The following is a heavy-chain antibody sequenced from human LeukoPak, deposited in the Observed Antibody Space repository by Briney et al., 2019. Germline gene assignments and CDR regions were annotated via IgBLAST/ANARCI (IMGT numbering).Heavy chain of an antibody. V-gene: IGHV3-30*01. CDR1: GFTFSSYA. CDR2: IPYDGSNK. J-gene: IGHJ6*03. CDR3: AREVYPTNYYYYYMDV. Sequence: GRSLRLSCAASGFTFSSYAMHWVRQAPGKGLEWVAVIPYDGSNKYYADSVKGRFTISRDNSKNTLYLQMNSLRAEDTAVYYCAREVYPTNYYYYYMDVWGKGTTVTVSS. D-gene: IGHD1-26*01.